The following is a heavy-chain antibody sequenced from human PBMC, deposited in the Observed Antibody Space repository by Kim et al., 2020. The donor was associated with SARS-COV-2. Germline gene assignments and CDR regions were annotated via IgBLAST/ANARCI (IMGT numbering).Heavy chain of an antibody. CDR2: IYYSGST. V-gene: IGHV4-39*07. CDR3: AKSTGITMIVVVITDA. D-gene: IGHD3-22*01. J-gene: IGHJ3*01. CDR1: GGSISSSSYY. Sequence: SETLSLTCTVSGGSISSSSYYWGWIRQPPGKGLEWIGSIYYSGSTYYNPSLKSRVTISVDTSKNQFSLKLSSVTAADTAVYYCAKSTGITMIVVVITDA.